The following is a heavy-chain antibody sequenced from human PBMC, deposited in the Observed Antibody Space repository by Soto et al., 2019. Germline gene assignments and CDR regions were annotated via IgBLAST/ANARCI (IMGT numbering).Heavy chain of an antibody. CDR3: ARDLSSSSDY. Sequence: QVQLVESGGGLVKPGGSLRLSCAASGFTFSGYYMSWIRQAPGKGLECVSYISSSGTTIKYAASVKGRFTITRDNTKNSLYLQMNSLRAEDTAVYYCARDLSSSSDYWGQGTLVTVSS. J-gene: IGHJ4*02. D-gene: IGHD6-6*01. CDR1: GFTFSGYY. V-gene: IGHV3-11*01. CDR2: ISSSGTTI.